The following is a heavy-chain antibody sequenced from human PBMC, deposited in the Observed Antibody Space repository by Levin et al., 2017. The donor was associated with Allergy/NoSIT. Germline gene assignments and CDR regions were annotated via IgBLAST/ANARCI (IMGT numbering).Heavy chain of an antibody. J-gene: IGHJ6*03. Sequence: KIGESLKISCQASGYTFSNYWIAWVRQMPGKGLEWMGKIDPTDSYADYSPSFQGHVTISADKSVSTAYLQWSSLKASDTAIYYCARLGEAKYHLLIGYKYYYMDVWGKGTTVTVSS. D-gene: IGHD4/OR15-4a*01. CDR3: ARLGEAKYHLLIGYKYYYMDV. CDR2: IDPTDSYA. CDR1: GYTFSNYW. V-gene: IGHV5-10-1*01.